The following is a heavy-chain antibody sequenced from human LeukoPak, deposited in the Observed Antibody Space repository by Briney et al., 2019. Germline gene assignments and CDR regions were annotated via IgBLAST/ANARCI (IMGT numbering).Heavy chain of an antibody. V-gene: IGHV3-23*01. CDR2: VTGSGDAT. CDR1: GFSFSSYA. D-gene: IGHD2-21*01. J-gene: IGHJ6*02. CDR3: ATGESSYYYYAMDS. Sequence: GGSLRLSCAASGFSFSSYAMSWVRQAPGKGLEWVSTVTGSGDATYYADSVKGRFAISRDNSKSTLYLQMNSLRTEDTSVYYCATGESSYYYYAMDSWGQGTTVTVSS.